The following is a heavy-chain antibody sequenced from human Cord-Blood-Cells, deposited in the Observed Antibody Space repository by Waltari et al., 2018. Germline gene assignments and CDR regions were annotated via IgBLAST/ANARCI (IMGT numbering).Heavy chain of an antibody. CDR2: INPNSGGT. Sequence: QVQLVQSGAEVKKPGASVQVSCQASGYTFTGYYMHWVRQAPGQGLEGMGWINPNSGGTNYAQKFQGRVTMTRDTSISTADRELSRLRSDDTAVYYWARDFYRWGDVDYWGQGTLVTVSS. CDR1: GYTFTGYY. CDR3: ARDFYRWGDVDY. V-gene: IGHV1-2*02. D-gene: IGHD3-16*01. J-gene: IGHJ4*02.